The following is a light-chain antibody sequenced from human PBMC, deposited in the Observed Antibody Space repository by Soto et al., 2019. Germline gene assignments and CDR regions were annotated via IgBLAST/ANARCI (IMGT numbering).Light chain of an antibody. CDR2: GAS. J-gene: IGKJ5*01. CDR1: QSVSSN. Sequence: EIVMTQSPATLSVSPGERATLSCRASQSVSSNLAWYQQKPGQAPRLLIYGASTRATGIPARFSGSGSGTDFTLTISSLQPEDFATYYCQQAKSFPITFGQGTRLEIK. CDR3: QQAKSFPIT. V-gene: IGKV3-15*01.